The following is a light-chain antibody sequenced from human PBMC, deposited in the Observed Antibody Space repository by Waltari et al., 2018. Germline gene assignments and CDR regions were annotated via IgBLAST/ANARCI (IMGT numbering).Light chain of an antibody. CDR3: HVWHPHVDPGV. Sequence: SYVVTQPPSVSVAPGETATITCGGDNIGTYSVHGYQQKAGQAPVLVIFYDRDRPSGLPDRFSGSNSGNTATLTISRVEAGDEAMYYCHVWHPHVDPGVFGTGTEVTVL. J-gene: IGLJ1*01. V-gene: IGLV3-21*04. CDR1: NIGTYS. CDR2: YDR.